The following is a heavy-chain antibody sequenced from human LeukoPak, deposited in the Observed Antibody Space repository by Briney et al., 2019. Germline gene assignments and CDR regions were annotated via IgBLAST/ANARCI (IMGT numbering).Heavy chain of an antibody. V-gene: IGHV1-46*01. CDR1: RYTFTSYY. CDR3: AREDSGSYSFDY. D-gene: IGHD1-26*01. Sequence: ASVKVSCKASRYTFTSYYMHWVRQAPGQGLEWMGIINPSGGSTSYAQKFQGRVTMTRDMSTSTVYMELSSLRSEDTAVYYCAREDSGSYSFDYWGQGTLVTVSS. J-gene: IGHJ4*02. CDR2: INPSGGST.